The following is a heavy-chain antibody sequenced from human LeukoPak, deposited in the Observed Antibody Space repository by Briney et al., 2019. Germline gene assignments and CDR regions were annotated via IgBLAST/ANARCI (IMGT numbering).Heavy chain of an antibody. CDR2: IKQDGSEK. CDR1: GFTFSSYW. D-gene: IGHD6-19*01. Sequence: GGSLRLSCAASGFTFSSYWMSWVRQAPGKGLEWVANIKQDGSEKYYVDSVKGRFTISRDNAKNSLYLQMNRLRAEDTAVYYCAREPTGWYLDYWGRGTLVTVSS. CDR3: AREPTGWYLDY. V-gene: IGHV3-7*01. J-gene: IGHJ4*02.